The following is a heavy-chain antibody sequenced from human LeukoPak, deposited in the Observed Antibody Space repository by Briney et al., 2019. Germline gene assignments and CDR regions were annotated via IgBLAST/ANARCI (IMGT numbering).Heavy chain of an antibody. Sequence: EASVKVSCKASGYTFTSYGISWVQQAPGQGLEWMGWISAYNGNTNYAQNLQGRVTMTTDTSTSTAYMELRSLRSDDTAVYYCARAYCGDDCSFDYWGQGTLVTVSS. CDR1: GYTFTSYG. CDR3: ARAYCGDDCSFDY. V-gene: IGHV1-18*01. D-gene: IGHD2-21*02. J-gene: IGHJ4*02. CDR2: ISAYNGNT.